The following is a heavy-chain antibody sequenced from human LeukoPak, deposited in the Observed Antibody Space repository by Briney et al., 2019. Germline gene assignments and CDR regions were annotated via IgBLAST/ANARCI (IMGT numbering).Heavy chain of an antibody. CDR2: IIPIFGTA. J-gene: IGHJ4*02. CDR3: ARATEPYAILTGVFDY. Sequence: ASVKVSCKASGGTFSSYAISWVRQAPGQGLEWMGGIIPIFGTANYAQKFQGRVTITTDESTSTAYMELSSLRSEDTAVYYCARATEPYAILTGVFDYWGQGTLVTVSS. D-gene: IGHD3-9*01. V-gene: IGHV1-69*05. CDR1: GGTFSSYA.